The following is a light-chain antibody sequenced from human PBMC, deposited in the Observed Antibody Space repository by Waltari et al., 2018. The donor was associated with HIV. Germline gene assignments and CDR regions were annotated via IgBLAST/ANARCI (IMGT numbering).Light chain of an antibody. J-gene: IGLJ1*01. CDR1: ISNSGNDF. Sequence: QSVLTQPPSVSAAPGQKVTISCSGSISNSGNDFVSWYQQLPEKAPKLLIYDNYKRPSGIPDRFSGSMSGTSATLAITGLQTGDEADYYCGTWDSSLSAGWVFGTGTKVTVL. CDR3: GTWDSSLSAGWV. V-gene: IGLV1-51*01. CDR2: DNY.